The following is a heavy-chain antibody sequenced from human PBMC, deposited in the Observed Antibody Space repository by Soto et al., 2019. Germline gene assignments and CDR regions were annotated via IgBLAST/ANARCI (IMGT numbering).Heavy chain of an antibody. CDR3: ARHEAGWYFDS. J-gene: IGHJ4*02. CDR2: IYYSGST. CDR1: RGSISSGTNY. D-gene: IGHD6-25*01. Sequence: PSETLSLTCTVSRGSISSGTNYWAWIRQPPGKGLEWIANIYYSGSTFYNPSLKSRVTISLDTSKNQFSLKLRSVTAADTAVYYCARHEAGWYFDSQGQGTLVTVSS. V-gene: IGHV4-39*01.